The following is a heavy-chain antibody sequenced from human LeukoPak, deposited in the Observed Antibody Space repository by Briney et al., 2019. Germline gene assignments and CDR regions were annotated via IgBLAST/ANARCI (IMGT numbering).Heavy chain of an antibody. CDR3: ARSRWGGYCSSTNCLDAFDI. CDR2: ISSSGSTI. CDR1: GFTFSDYY. J-gene: IGHJ3*02. Sequence: PGGSLRLSCAASGFTFSDYYMSWIRQAPGKGLEWVSYISSSGSTIYYADSVKGRFTISRDNAKNSLYLQMNSLRAEDTAVYYCARSRWGGYCSSTNCLDAFDIWGQGTMVTVSS. V-gene: IGHV3-11*01. D-gene: IGHD2-2*03.